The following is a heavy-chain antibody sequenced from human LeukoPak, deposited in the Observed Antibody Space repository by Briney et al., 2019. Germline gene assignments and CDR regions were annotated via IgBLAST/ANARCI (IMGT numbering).Heavy chain of an antibody. CDR1: GFSVTSNY. J-gene: IGHJ4*02. CDR3: AKDRCTNGVCFFDF. V-gene: IGHV3-53*01. D-gene: IGHD2-8*01. Sequence: GGSLRLSCSASGFSVTSNYMSWVRQAPGKGLQWVSVIHSNGGTDYAGSVRGRFTISRDNSKNTLDLQMNSLRAEDTAIYYCAKDRCTNGVCFFDFWGQGTLVTVSS. CDR2: IHSNGGT.